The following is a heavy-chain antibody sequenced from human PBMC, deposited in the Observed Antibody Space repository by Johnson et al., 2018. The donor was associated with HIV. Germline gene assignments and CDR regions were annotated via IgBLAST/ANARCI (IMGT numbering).Heavy chain of an antibody. Sequence: VQLVESGGGVVQPGRSLRLSCAASGFTFSSYAMHWVRQAPGKGLEWVAVISYDGSNKYYADSVKGRFTISRDNSKNTLYLQMNSLRAEDTAVYYCAKDNIISGWYPYAFDIWGQGTMVTVSS. CDR3: AKDNIISGWYPYAFDI. CDR1: GFTFSSYA. CDR2: ISYDGSNK. V-gene: IGHV3-30*04. D-gene: IGHD6-19*01. J-gene: IGHJ3*02.